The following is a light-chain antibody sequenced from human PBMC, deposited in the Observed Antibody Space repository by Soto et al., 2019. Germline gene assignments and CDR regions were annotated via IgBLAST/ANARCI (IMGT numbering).Light chain of an antibody. J-gene: IGLJ3*02. CDR3: QSYDTTLSSWV. CDR1: SSNIGAGYD. V-gene: IGLV1-40*01. Sequence: QSALTQAPSVSGAPGQRVTISCTGSSSNIGAGYDVQWYQHLPGTAPKLLIHGNTNRPSGVPDRFSGSKSGTSASLAITALQAEGEGDYYCQSYDTTLSSWVFGGGTKVTV. CDR2: GNT.